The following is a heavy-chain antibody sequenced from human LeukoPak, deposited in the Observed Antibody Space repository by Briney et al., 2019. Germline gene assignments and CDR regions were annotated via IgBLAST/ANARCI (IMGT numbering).Heavy chain of an antibody. V-gene: IGHV3-30*02. D-gene: IGHD4-23*01. CDR3: AKDLRWGLIATIKYYMDV. CDR2: IRYDGSNK. Sequence: GGSLRLSCAASGFTVSSNYMSWVRQAPGKGLEWVAFIRYDGSNKYYADSVKGRFTISRDNSKNTLYLQMNSLRAEDTAVYYCAKDLRWGLIATIKYYMDVWGKGTTVTISS. J-gene: IGHJ6*03. CDR1: GFTVSSNY.